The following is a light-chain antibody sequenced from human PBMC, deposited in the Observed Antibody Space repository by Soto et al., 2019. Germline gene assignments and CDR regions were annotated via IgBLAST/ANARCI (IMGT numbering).Light chain of an antibody. J-gene: IGLJ1*01. CDR1: SSDVGGYNY. Sequence: QSVLTQPASVSGSPGQSITISCTGTSSDVGGYNYVSWYQHHPGRAPKLMIYDVSNRPSGISNRFSGSKSGNTASLTISGLQAEDEADYYCSSYTSSVTPYYVFGRGTKVTDL. CDR3: SSYTSSVTPYYV. V-gene: IGLV2-14*03. CDR2: DVS.